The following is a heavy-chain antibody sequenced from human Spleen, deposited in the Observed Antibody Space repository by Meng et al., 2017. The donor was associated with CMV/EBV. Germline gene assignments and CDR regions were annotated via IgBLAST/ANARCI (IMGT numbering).Heavy chain of an antibody. CDR3: ARHQYYYGSGSYYGHYPAFDY. Sequence: QVQLQDAGPGLGKPSETLSLTCTVSGGSISSYYWSWIRQPAGKGLEWIGRIYTSGSTNYNPSLKSRVTMSVDTSKNQFSLKLSSVTAADTAVYYCARHQYYYGSGSYYGHYPAFDYWGQGTLVTVSS. CDR1: GGSISSYY. V-gene: IGHV4-4*07. J-gene: IGHJ4*02. CDR2: IYTSGST. D-gene: IGHD3-10*01.